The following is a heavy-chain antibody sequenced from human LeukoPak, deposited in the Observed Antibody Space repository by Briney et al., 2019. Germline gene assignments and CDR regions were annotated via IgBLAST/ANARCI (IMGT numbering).Heavy chain of an antibody. CDR2: ISSSSSTI. J-gene: IGHJ4*02. CDR1: GFTFSSYS. V-gene: IGHV3-48*04. Sequence: GGSLRLSCAASGFTFSSYSMNWVRQAPGKGLEWVSYISSSSSTIYYADSVKGRFTISRDNAKNSLYLQMNSLRAEDTAVYYCASSGYGDYDPFDYWGQGTLVTVSS. CDR3: ASSGYGDYDPFDY. D-gene: IGHD4-17*01.